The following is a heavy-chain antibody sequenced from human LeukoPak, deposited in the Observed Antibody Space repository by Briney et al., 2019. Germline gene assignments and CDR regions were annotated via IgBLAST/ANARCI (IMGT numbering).Heavy chain of an antibody. CDR3: ARTYGSGSYYNPFDY. CDR2: INAGNGNT. V-gene: IGHV1-3*01. CDR1: GYTFINHG. J-gene: IGHJ4*02. Sequence: ASVKVSCKASGYTFINHGVTWVRQAPGQGLEWMGRINAGNGNTKYSQKFQGRVTITRDTSASTAYMELSSLRSEDTAVYYCARTYGSGSYYNPFDYWGQGTLVTVSS. D-gene: IGHD3-10*01.